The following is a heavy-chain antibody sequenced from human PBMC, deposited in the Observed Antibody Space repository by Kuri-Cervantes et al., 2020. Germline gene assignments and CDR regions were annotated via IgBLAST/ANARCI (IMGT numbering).Heavy chain of an antibody. CDR2: ISGSGGST. V-gene: IGHV3-23*01. D-gene: IGHD3-22*01. J-gene: IGHJ5*02. CDR1: GFTFSDYY. Sequence: GGSLRLSCAASGFTFSDYYMSWVRQAPGKGLEWVSAISGSGGSTYYADSVKGRFTISRDNSKNTLYLQMNSLRAEDTAVYYCARDEYYYDSSGYFEWFDPWGQGTLVTVSS. CDR3: ARDEYYYDSSGYFEWFDP.